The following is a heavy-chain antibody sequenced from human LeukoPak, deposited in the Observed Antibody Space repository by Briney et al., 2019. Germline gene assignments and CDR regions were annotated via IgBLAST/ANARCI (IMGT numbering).Heavy chain of an antibody. D-gene: IGHD1-1*01. V-gene: IGHV3-74*03. CDR3: VRDETLWTLDW. J-gene: IGHJ4*02. Sequence: PGGSLRLSCAASGFTFSSYWMHWVRQAPGKGLVWVSRINEWGTDSMYAESVKGRFTISRDNAKNTVYLQMNSLRVEDTAVYHCVRDETLWTLDWWGQGTLVSVSS. CDR2: INEWGTDS. CDR1: GFTFSSYW.